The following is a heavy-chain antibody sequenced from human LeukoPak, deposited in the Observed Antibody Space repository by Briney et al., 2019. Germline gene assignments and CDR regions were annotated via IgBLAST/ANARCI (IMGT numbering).Heavy chain of an antibody. V-gene: IGHV4-34*01. D-gene: IGHD6-13*01. CDR1: GGSFSGYY. CDR3: ARGAPGDIAAAGADYYYGMDV. CDR2: INHSGST. J-gene: IGHJ6*02. Sequence: SETLSLTCAVHGGSFSGYYWSWIRQPPGKGLEWIGEINHSGSTNYNPSLKSRVTISVDTSKNQFSLKLSSVTAADTAVYYCARGAPGDIAAAGADYYYGMDVWGQGTTVTVSS.